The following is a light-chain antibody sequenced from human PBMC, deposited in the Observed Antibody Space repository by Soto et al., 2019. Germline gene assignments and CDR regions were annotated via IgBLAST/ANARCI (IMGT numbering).Light chain of an antibody. CDR1: SSDIGDYNY. CDR3: SSYATGATLVV. V-gene: IGLV2-14*01. J-gene: IGLJ2*01. Sequence: QSALTQHAYMSGSPGQSITISCTGASSDIGDYNYVSWYQQQPGKAPKLMIYDVTNRPSGVSNRFSGSKSGNTASLTISGLQAEDEADYYCSSYATGATLVVFGGGTKLTVL. CDR2: DVT.